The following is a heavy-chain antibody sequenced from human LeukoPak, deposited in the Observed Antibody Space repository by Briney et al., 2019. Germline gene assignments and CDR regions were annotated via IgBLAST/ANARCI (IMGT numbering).Heavy chain of an antibody. CDR3: AKDTKYYYGSGSYFDH. D-gene: IGHD3-10*01. CDR2: ISGSGGST. CDR1: GFTFSSYA. J-gene: IGHJ4*02. V-gene: IGHV3-23*01. Sequence: GGSLRLSCAASGFTFSSYAMSWVRQAPGKGLEWVSAISGSGGSTYYADSVKGRFTISRDNSRNTLYLQMNSLRAEDTAVYYCAKDTKYYYGSGSYFDHWGQGTLVTVSS.